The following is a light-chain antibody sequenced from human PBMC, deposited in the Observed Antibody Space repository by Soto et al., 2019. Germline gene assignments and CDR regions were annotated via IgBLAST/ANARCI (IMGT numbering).Light chain of an antibody. CDR3: QHYGSSPLYT. Sequence: ETVLPQSPGTLSLSPGARATLSCRASHRVGSGYLAWYQQKPGQAPRLLIFGASSRATGIPDRFSGSGSGTHFTLTISSLEPEDCALYDCQHYGSSPLYTFGQGTKLEIK. CDR1: HRVGSGY. J-gene: IGKJ2*01. V-gene: IGKV3-20*01. CDR2: GAS.